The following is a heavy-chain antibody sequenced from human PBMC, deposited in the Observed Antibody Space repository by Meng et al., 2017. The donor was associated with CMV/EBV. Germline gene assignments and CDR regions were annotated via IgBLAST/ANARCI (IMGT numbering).Heavy chain of an antibody. V-gene: IGHV3-23*01. J-gene: IGHJ4*02. CDR3: VRGFCSGDSCYLFDY. D-gene: IGHD2-15*01. Sequence: SGLTFRSYAMRWVRQRPGKGPEWVSGISGNGRSTYYADSVKGRLTISRDNSNNTLYLQMDNLRAEDTATYYCVRGFCSGDSCYLFDYWSQGSLVTVSS. CDR2: ISGNGRST. CDR1: GLTFRSYA.